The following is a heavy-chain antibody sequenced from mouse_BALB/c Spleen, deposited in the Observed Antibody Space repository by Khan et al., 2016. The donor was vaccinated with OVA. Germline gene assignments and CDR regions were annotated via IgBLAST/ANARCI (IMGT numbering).Heavy chain of an antibody. CDR1: GFSSTNYG. CDR3: ATIFYGKMYYAMDY. CDR2: IWAGGST. Sequence: QVQLKESGPGLVAPSQSLSITCTVSGFSSTNYGVNWVRQPPGKGLEWLGVIWAGGSTNYNSALMSRLSISKDKSKSQVFLRMNSLQTDDTAVYYCATIFYGKMYYAMDYWGQGTSVTVSS. D-gene: IGHD2-1*01. V-gene: IGHV2-9*02. J-gene: IGHJ4*01.